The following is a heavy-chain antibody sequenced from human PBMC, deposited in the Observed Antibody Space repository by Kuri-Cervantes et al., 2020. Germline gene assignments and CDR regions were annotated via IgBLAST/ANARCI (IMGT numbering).Heavy chain of an antibody. J-gene: IGHJ4*02. CDR1: GGSISSYY. CDR2: INHSGRT. V-gene: IGHV4-34*01. CDR3: ARPLYYDSSGLFNF. Sequence: SETLSLTCTVSGGSISSYYWSWIRQPPGKGLEWIGEINHSGRTKCNPSLKSRVNISIDTSKRQFSLKLSSVTAVDAAVYYCARPLYYDSSGLFNFWGQGTLVTVSS. D-gene: IGHD3-22*01.